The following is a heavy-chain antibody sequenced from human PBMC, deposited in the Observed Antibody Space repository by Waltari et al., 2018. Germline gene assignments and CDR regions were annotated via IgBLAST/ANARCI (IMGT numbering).Heavy chain of an antibody. CDR3: ATYIGASVGTAAFDV. D-gene: IGHD5-12*01. Sequence: WIRQPPGQGLEWSGTISYAGTTYTNPSLRSRLTRSRDTSKNQLSLTLGSTTAADTAVYYCATYIGASVGTAAFDVWGQGTMVTVSS. CDR2: ISYAGTT. J-gene: IGHJ3*01. V-gene: IGHV4-39*01.